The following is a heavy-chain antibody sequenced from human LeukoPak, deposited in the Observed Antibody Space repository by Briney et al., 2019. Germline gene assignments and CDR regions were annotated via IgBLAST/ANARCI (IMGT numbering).Heavy chain of an antibody. CDR1: GGSFSGYY. CDR3: ARGKAFTPYYYYYYMDV. V-gene: IGHV4-34*01. J-gene: IGHJ6*03. Sequence: SETLSLTCAVYGGSFSGYYWSWIRQPPGKGLEWIGEINHSGSTNYNPSLKSRVTISVDTSKNQFSLKLSSVPAADTAVYYCARGKAFTPYYYYYYMDVWGKGTTVTVSS. CDR2: INHSGST.